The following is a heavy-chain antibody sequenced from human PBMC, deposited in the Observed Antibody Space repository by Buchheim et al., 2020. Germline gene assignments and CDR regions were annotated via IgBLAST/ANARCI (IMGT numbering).Heavy chain of an antibody. CDR1: GGSVSSGSYY. CDR3: ARERGSRGGYDPRYFDY. CDR2: IYYSGST. D-gene: IGHD5-24*01. Sequence: QVQLQESGPGLVKPSETLSLTCTVSGGSVSSGSYYWSWIRQPPGKGLEWIGYIYYSGSTNYNPSLKSRVTISVDTSKNQFSLKLSSVTAADTAVYYCARERGSRGGYDPRYFDYWGQGTL. J-gene: IGHJ4*02. V-gene: IGHV4-61*01.